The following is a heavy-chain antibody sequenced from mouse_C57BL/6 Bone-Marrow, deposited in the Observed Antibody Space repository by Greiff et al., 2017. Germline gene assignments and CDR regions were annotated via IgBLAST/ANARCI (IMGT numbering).Heavy chain of an antibody. V-gene: IGHV1-77*01. D-gene: IGHD4-1*01. J-gene: IGHJ2*01. CDR3: ARRNWEEYFDY. Sequence: VQLQQSGAELVKPGASVKISCKASGYTFTDYYINWVKQRPGQGLEWIGKIGPGSGSTYYNEKFKGKATLTVDKSSSTAYMQLSSLTSEDSAVXFCARRNWEEYFDYWGQGTTLTVSS. CDR1: GYTFTDYY. CDR2: IGPGSGST.